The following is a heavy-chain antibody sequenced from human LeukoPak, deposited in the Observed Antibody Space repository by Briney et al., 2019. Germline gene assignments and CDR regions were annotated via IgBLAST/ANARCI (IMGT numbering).Heavy chain of an antibody. CDR2: ISGSGGRR. CDR1: GFIFSSYE. CDR3: AKDGNSSTYMDV. Sequence: PGGSLRLSCAASGFIFSSYEMTWIRQDPGKGPEWVSTISGSGGRRYFADSVKGRFTISRDNSKSTVYLQLNSLRADDTAVYYCAKDGNSSTYMDVWGKGTTVTV. J-gene: IGHJ6*03. D-gene: IGHD6-6*01. V-gene: IGHV3-23*01.